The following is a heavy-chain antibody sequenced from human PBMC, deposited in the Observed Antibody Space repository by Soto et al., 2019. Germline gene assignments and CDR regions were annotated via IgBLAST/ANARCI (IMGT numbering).Heavy chain of an antibody. CDR3: AKDYYGSGSYYKDGMDV. CDR1: GFTFSSYG. D-gene: IGHD3-10*01. Sequence: QVQLVESGGGVVQPGRSLRLSCAASGFTFSSYGMHWVRQAPGKGLEWVAVISYDGSNKYYADSVKGRFTISRDNSKNTLYLQMNSLRAEDTAVYYCAKDYYGSGSYYKDGMDVWGQATTVTVSS. J-gene: IGHJ6*02. V-gene: IGHV3-30*18. CDR2: ISYDGSNK.